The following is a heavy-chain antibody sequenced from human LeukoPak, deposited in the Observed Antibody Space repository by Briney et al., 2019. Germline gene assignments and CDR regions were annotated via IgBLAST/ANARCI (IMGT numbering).Heavy chain of an antibody. CDR2: IIPILGIA. V-gene: IGHV1-69*02. D-gene: IGHD3-16*01. J-gene: IGHJ5*02. CDR3: ARGAVMALWFDP. Sequence: SVKVSCKASGGTFSSYTISWVRQAPGQGLEWMGRIIPILGIANYAQKFQGRVTITADKSTSTAYMELSSLRSEDTAVYYCARGAVMALWFDPWGQGTLVTVSS. CDR1: GGTFSSYT.